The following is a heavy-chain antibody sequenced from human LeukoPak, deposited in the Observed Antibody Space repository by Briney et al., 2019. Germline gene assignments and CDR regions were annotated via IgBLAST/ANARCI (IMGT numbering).Heavy chain of an antibody. Sequence: ASVKVSCKASGYTFTSYGISWVRQAPGQGLEWMGWISAYNGNTNYAQKLQGRVTVTTDTSTSTAYMELRSLRSDDTAVYYCARGEIDCSSTSCSLVYWGQGTLVTVSS. CDR1: GYTFTSYG. D-gene: IGHD2-2*01. J-gene: IGHJ4*02. CDR2: ISAYNGNT. CDR3: ARGEIDCSSTSCSLVY. V-gene: IGHV1-18*04.